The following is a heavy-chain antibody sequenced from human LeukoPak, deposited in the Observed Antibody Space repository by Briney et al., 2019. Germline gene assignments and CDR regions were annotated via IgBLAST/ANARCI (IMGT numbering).Heavy chain of an antibody. CDR3: ARDRSTTAVDY. J-gene: IGHJ4*02. CDR1: GFTFSFYG. V-gene: IGHV3-33*01. D-gene: IGHD4-17*01. Sequence: GGSLRLSCAASGFTFSFYGMHWVRQAPGRGLEWVAIIWYDGSNKYYADSVKGRFTISRDNSKNTLYLQINGLRAEDTAVYYCARDRSTTAVDYWGQGTLVTVSS. CDR2: IWYDGSNK.